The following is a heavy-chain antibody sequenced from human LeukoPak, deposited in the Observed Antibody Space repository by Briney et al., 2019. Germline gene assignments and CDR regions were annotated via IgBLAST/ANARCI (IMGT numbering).Heavy chain of an antibody. CDR2: INRNGGST. CDR3: ARDLRSSSGPYYFDY. D-gene: IGHD6-6*01. J-gene: IGHJ4*02. Sequence: GGSLRLSCAASGFTFSNAWMSWVRQAPGKGLEWVSGINRNGGSTGYADSVKGRFTISRDNAKNSLYLQMNSLRAEDTALYYCARDLRSSSGPYYFDYWGQGTLVTVSS. V-gene: IGHV3-20*04. CDR1: GFTFSNAW.